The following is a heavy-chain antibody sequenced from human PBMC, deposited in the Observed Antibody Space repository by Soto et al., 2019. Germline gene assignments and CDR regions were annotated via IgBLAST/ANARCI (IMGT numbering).Heavy chain of an antibody. D-gene: IGHD3-16*01. V-gene: IGHV1-18*04. CDR3: ARDRGFMIMYAEGAGY. Sequence: QVQLVQSGAEVKKPGASVKVSCKASGYTFLSNGISWVRQAPGQGLEWMGWISGYNGNTNYAQKLQGRVTMTTDTSTSTAYMELRSLRSDDTAVYYCARDRGFMIMYAEGAGYWGQVTLVTVSS. CDR2: ISGYNGNT. CDR1: GYTFLSNG. J-gene: IGHJ4*02.